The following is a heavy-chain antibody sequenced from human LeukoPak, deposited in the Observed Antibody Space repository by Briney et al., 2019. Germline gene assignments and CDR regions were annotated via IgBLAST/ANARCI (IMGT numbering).Heavy chain of an antibody. CDR1: GFTFSSYW. J-gene: IGHJ4*02. Sequence: GGSLRLSCAASGFTFSSYWMNWVRQAPGKGLEWVANINGDGRDKYYVGSVRGRFTISRDNADNALYLQMNSLRGDNTALYYCARGVDSAIDWWGQGTLVTVSS. D-gene: IGHD3-9*01. CDR3: ARGVDSAIDW. CDR2: INGDGRDK. V-gene: IGHV3-7*01.